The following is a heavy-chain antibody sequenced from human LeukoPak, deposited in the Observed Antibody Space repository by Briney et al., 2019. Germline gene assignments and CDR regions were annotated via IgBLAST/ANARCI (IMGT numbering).Heavy chain of an antibody. Sequence: ASVTVSCKASGYTFTGYYMHWVRQAPGQGLEWMGWINPNSGGTNYAQKFQGRVTMTRDTSISTAYMELSRLRSVDTAVYSCARVFLPNVGVFGMDVWGQGTTVTVSS. CDR2: INPNSGGT. J-gene: IGHJ6*02. CDR1: GYTFTGYY. D-gene: IGHD3-3*01. V-gene: IGHV1-2*02. CDR3: ARVFLPNVGVFGMDV.